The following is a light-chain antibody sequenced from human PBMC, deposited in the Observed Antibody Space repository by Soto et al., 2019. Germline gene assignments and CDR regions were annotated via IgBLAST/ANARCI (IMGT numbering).Light chain of an antibody. J-gene: IGKJ4*01. V-gene: IGKV3-20*01. Sequence: EIVLTQSPGTLSLSPGERATLSCRASQSVSSSYLAWYQQKPGQAPRLLIYGASSRATGNPDRFSGSGSGRDLTLNISRQEPEDFAVNYCQQYDRSPLTFGGGIKVEIK. CDR1: QSVSSSY. CDR3: QQYDRSPLT. CDR2: GAS.